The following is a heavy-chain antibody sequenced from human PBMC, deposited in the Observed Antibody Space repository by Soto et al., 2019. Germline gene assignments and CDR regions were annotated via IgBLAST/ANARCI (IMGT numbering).Heavy chain of an antibody. CDR2: ISGSGGST. J-gene: IGHJ4*02. Sequence: PGGSLRLSCAASGVTFSGYAMSWVRQAPGKGLEWVSIISGSGGSTYYADSVKGRFTISRDNSKNTMYLQMNSLRAEDTAVYYCAKDLHSSPLYYFDYWGQGTLVTVSS. V-gene: IGHV3-23*01. CDR1: GVTFSGYA. CDR3: AKDLHSSPLYYFDY. D-gene: IGHD6-13*01.